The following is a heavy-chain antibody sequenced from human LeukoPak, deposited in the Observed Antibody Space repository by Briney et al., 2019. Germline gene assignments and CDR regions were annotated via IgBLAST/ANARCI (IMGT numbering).Heavy chain of an antibody. J-gene: IGHJ4*02. V-gene: IGHV1-69*04. CDR1: GATFSDYS. CDR2: IIPILNVP. Sequence: SVSVSCKASGATFSDYSISWVRQAPGQGLEWMGRIIPILNVPNYAQKFEGRVTITADKSTSTAYMELTSLKSEDTAVYYCARDRRRASHFDYWGQGTLVTVSS. CDR3: ARDRRRASHFDY. D-gene: IGHD2-2*01.